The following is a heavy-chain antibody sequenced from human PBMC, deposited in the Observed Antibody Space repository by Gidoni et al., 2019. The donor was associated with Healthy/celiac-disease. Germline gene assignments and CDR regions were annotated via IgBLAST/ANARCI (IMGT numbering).Heavy chain of an antibody. V-gene: IGHV1-46*01. Sequence: QVQLGQSGAEVKQPGASEKVSCQASGYTFTSYHMHWVRQAPRQGLEWMRIINPSGGSTSHAQKFQGRVTMTRDTSTSTVYMELSSLGSEDAAVYDCARDTEGCGYWGQGTLVTVSS. CDR3: ARDTEGCGY. CDR2: INPSGGST. CDR1: GYTFTSYH. J-gene: IGHJ4*02.